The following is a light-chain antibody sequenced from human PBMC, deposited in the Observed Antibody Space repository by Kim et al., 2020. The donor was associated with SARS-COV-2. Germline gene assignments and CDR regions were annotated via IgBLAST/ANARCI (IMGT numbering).Light chain of an antibody. CDR1: SSNIGSNY. V-gene: IGLV1-47*01. CDR2: TNS. Sequence: ELTQPPSASGTPGQRVTISCSGSSSNIGSNYVYWYQQLPGTAPKLLIYTNSQRPSGVPDRFSGSKSGSSASLAISGLRSDDEADYYCAAWDDSLSGRVFGGGTKVTVL. J-gene: IGLJ3*02. CDR3: AAWDDSLSGRV.